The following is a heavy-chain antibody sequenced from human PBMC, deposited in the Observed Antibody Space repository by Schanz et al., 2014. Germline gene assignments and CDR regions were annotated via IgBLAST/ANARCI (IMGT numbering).Heavy chain of an antibody. CDR3: ARVHHPLGITVAARWFDP. D-gene: IGHD6-19*01. Sequence: QVQLQESGPGLVKPSQTLSLTCTVSGGSISSSDWWSWVRQPPGKGLEWIGEIYHSGSTNYNPSLKSRVTISVDTPKKQFSLKVTSMTAADTAVYYCARVHHPLGITVAARWFDPWGQGTLVNVSS. CDR1: GGSISSSDW. J-gene: IGHJ5*02. V-gene: IGHV4-4*02. CDR2: IYHSGST.